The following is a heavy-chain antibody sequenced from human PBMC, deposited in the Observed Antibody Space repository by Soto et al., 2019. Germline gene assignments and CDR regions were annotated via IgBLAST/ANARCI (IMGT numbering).Heavy chain of an antibody. D-gene: IGHD5-12*01. V-gene: IGHV4-39*01. CDR3: ADDYGVWYCDS. CDR1: AGSISGNTYH. CDR2: IYYRRTP. Sequence: LQLQESGPGLVKPAETLSLTCTISAGSISGNTYHWGWIRQPPGKGLEWIGSIYYRRTPYYTPSLNSRVTISVDTSNNQFSLRLSSVTAADTAVYYGADDYGVWYCDSCGQGSMVTFSS. J-gene: IGHJ4*02.